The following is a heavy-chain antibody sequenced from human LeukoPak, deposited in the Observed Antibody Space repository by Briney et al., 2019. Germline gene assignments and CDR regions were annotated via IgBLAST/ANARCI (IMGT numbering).Heavy chain of an antibody. Sequence: SETLSLTCTVSGGSISSSSYYWGWIRQPPGKGLEWIGSIYYTGSTYYNPSLKSRVTISVDTSKTQFSLKLSSVTAADTAVYYCARGWVPSLSYYYMDVWGKGTTVTVSS. J-gene: IGHJ6*03. D-gene: IGHD2-2*01. V-gene: IGHV4-39*07. CDR3: ARGWVPSLSYYYMDV. CDR1: GGSISSSSYY. CDR2: IYYTGST.